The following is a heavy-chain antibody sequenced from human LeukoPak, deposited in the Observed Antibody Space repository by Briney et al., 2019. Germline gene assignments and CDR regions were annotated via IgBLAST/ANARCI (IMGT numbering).Heavy chain of an antibody. CDR2: IYSGGST. D-gene: IGHD5-18*01. J-gene: IGHJ4*02. CDR3: ARGQDTAMVLEYYFDY. CDR1: GFTVSSNY. Sequence: GGSLRLSCAASGFTVSSNYMSWVRQAPGKGLEWVSVIYSGGSTYYADSVKGRFTISRDNSKNTLYLQMNSPRAEDTAVYYCARGQDTAMVLEYYFDYWGQGTLVTVSS. V-gene: IGHV3-53*01.